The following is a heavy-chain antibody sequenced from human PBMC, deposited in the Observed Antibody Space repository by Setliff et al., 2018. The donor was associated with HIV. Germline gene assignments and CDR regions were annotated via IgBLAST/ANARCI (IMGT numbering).Heavy chain of an antibody. Sequence: SETLSLTCTVSGGSISSHYWSWIRQPPGKGLEWIGSIYYSGSTNYNPSLKSRVTISVDTSKNQFALKLSSVTAADTAVYYCASTYCGGDCYSRYFQHWGQGTLVTVSS. D-gene: IGHD2-21*02. V-gene: IGHV4-59*11. CDR2: IYYSGST. CDR1: GGSISSHY. CDR3: ASTYCGGDCYSRYFQH. J-gene: IGHJ1*01.